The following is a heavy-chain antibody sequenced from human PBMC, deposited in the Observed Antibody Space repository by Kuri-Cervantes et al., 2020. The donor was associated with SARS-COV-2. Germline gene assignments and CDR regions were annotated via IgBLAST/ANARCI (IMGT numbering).Heavy chain of an antibody. CDR3: ARDLGGSNYGGGDY. J-gene: IGHJ4*02. Sequence: ESLKISCAVSGYSISSGYYWGWVRQPPGKGLEWIGSIYHSGSTYYNPSLMSRVTILVGTSKNQFSLKLSSVTAADTAVYYCARDLGGSNYGGGDYWGQGTLVTVSS. V-gene: IGHV4-38-2*02. CDR1: GYSISSGYY. D-gene: IGHD4-23*01. CDR2: IYHSGST.